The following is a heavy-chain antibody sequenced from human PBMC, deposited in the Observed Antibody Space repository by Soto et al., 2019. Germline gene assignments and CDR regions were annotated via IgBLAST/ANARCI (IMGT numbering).Heavy chain of an antibody. Sequence: EVQLVESGGGLVQPGGSLRLSCAASGFTFSSYWMHWVRQAPGKGMVWVSRINSDGSSTSYADSAKGRFTMSRDNAKNTLYLQMNSLRAEDTAVYYCVRTSLVVAAATREDYWGQGTLVNVSS. D-gene: IGHD2-15*01. CDR1: GFTFSSYW. CDR3: VRTSLVVAAATREDY. J-gene: IGHJ4*02. V-gene: IGHV3-74*01. CDR2: INSDGSST.